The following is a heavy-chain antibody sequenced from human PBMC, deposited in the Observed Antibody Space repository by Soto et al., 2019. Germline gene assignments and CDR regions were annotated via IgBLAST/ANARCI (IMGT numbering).Heavy chain of an antibody. CDR3: ARVTSIAARPDYYYYGMDV. D-gene: IGHD6-6*01. J-gene: IGHJ6*02. CDR2: ISSSSSTI. V-gene: IGHV3-48*02. Sequence: GGSLRSSCAGSGFTFSSYSMNWVRQAPGKGLEWVSYISSSSSTIYYADSVKGRFTISRDNAKNSLYLQMNSLRDEDTAVYYCARVTSIAARPDYYYYGMDVWGQGTTVTVSS. CDR1: GFTFSSYS.